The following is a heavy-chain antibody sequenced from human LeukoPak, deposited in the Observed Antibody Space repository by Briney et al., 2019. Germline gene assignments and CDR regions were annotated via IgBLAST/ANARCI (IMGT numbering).Heavy chain of an antibody. J-gene: IGHJ6*02. CDR2: ISYDGSNK. Sequence: GGSLRLSCAASGFTFSSYAMHWVRQAPGKGLEWVAVISYDGSNKYYADSVKGRFTISRDSSKNTLYLQMNSLRAEDTAVYYCARDGYSSGWYTSYYYYGMDVWGQGTTVTVSS. V-gene: IGHV3-30-3*01. D-gene: IGHD6-19*01. CDR1: GFTFSSYA. CDR3: ARDGYSSGWYTSYYYYGMDV.